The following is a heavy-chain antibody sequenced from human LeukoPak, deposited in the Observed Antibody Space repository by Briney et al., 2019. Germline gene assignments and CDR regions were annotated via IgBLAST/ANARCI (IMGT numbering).Heavy chain of an antibody. D-gene: IGHD1-1*01. Sequence: ASVKVSCKASGYTFTSYGISWVRQAPGQGLEWMGWISAYNGNTNYAQKVQGRVTMTTDTSTSTAYMELRSLRSDDTAVYYCARSLGNWNDDYYYYMDVWGKGTTVTISS. J-gene: IGHJ6*03. CDR3: ARSLGNWNDDYYYYMDV. CDR1: GYTFTSYG. CDR2: ISAYNGNT. V-gene: IGHV1-18*01.